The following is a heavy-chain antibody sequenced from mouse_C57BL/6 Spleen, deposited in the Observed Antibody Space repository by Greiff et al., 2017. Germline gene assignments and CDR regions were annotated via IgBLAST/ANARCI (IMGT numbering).Heavy chain of an antibody. D-gene: IGHD2-4*01. J-gene: IGHJ3*01. Sequence: QVQLQQSGAELVRPGTSVKMSCKASGYTFTNYWIGWAKQRPGHGLEWIGDIYPGGGYTNYNEKFKGKATLTADKSSSTAYMQCSSLTSEDSAIYYCARGYDYDGAWFAYWGQGTLVTVSA. CDR2: IYPGGGYT. CDR1: GYTFTNYW. CDR3: ARGYDYDGAWFAY. V-gene: IGHV1-63*01.